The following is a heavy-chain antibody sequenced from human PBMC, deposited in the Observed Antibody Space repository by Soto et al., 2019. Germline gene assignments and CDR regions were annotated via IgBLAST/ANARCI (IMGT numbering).Heavy chain of an antibody. V-gene: IGHV4-39*07. CDR3: ARLGAYYQSLDP. D-gene: IGHD3-22*01. CDR1: GGSISGSSYY. J-gene: IGHJ5*02. CDR2: IYYSGTT. Sequence: SETLSLTCTVSGGSISGSSYYWGWIRQPPGKGLEWIGNIYYSGTTSYNPSLQSRVTISLETSKSQFSLRLTSVTAADTAVYYCARLGAYYQSLDPWGPGTLVTVSS.